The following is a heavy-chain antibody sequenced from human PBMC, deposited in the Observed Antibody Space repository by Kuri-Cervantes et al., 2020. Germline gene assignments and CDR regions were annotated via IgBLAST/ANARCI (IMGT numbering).Heavy chain of an antibody. CDR3: ATHSVGATTSWGYFDY. V-gene: IGHV1-46*01. CDR1: GYTFTSYY. D-gene: IGHD1-26*01. J-gene: IGHJ4*02. Sequence: ASVKVSCKASGYTFTSYYIHWVRQAPGQGLEWMGIINTRSGSTSYAPKFQGRVTMTRDTSTSTAYMELSSLRSEDTAVYYCATHSVGATTSWGYFDYWGQGTLVTVSS. CDR2: INTRSGST.